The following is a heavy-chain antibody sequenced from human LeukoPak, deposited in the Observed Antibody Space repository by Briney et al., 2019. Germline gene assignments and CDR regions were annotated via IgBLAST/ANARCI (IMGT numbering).Heavy chain of an antibody. CDR3: ARDGRQSASRGPLVY. D-gene: IGHD1-26*01. J-gene: IGHJ4*02. CDR2: IWYDGSNK. V-gene: IGHV3-33*01. Sequence: GRSLRLSCAASGFTFSSYGMHWVRQAPGKGLEWVAVIWYDGSNKYYADSVKGRFTISRDNSKNTLYLQMNSLRAEDTAVYYCARDGRQSASRGPLVYWGQGTPVTVSS. CDR1: GFTFSSYG.